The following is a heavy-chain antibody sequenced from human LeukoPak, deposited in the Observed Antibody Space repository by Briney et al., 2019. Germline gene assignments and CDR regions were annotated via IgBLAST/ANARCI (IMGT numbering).Heavy chain of an antibody. CDR1: GFTFDDCA. Sequence: GGSLRLSCAASGFTFDDCAMHWVRQAPGKGLEWVSLISGDGGSTYYADSVKGRFTISRDNSKNSLYLQMNSLRTEDTALYYCAKDSLNYYDSSGYYGNEGDFDYWGQGTLVTVSS. CDR2: ISGDGGST. V-gene: IGHV3-43*02. D-gene: IGHD3-22*01. J-gene: IGHJ4*02. CDR3: AKDSLNYYDSSGYYGNEGDFDY.